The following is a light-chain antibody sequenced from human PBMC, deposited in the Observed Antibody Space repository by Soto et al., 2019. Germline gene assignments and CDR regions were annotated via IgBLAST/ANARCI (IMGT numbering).Light chain of an antibody. V-gene: IGKV3-15*01. CDR3: QQYNKWPPWT. CDR1: QSISNN. Sequence: EIVMTQSPGTLSVSPGERATLSCRASQSISNNLAWYQQKPGQAPRLVIYSAFTRATGIPARFSGSGSGTEFTLTISSLQSEDFAVYYCQQYNKWPPWTFGQGTKVDIK. CDR2: SAF. J-gene: IGKJ1*01.